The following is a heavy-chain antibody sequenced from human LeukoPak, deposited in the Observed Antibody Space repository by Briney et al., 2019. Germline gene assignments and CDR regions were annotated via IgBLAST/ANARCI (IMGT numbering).Heavy chain of an antibody. CDR3: ARAGYSSSWYLYYYYGMDV. D-gene: IGHD6-13*01. Sequence: PGGSLRLSCAASGFTFSNYGIHWVRQAPGRGLEWVAVISYDGSNKYYADSVKGRFTISRDNSKNTLYLQMNSLRAEDTAVYYCARAGYSSSWYLYYYYGMDVWGQGTTVTVSS. J-gene: IGHJ6*02. CDR2: ISYDGSNK. V-gene: IGHV3-30*03. CDR1: GFTFSNYG.